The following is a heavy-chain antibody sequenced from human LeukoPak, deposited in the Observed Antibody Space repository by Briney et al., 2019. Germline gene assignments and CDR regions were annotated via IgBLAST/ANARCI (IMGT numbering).Heavy chain of an antibody. J-gene: IGHJ6*02. CDR2: IIPILGIA. V-gene: IGHV1-69*02. CDR3: ARAAAYCGGDCYSGSLNYYGMDV. Sequence: ASVKVSCRASGGTFSSYIISWVRQAPGQGLEWMGRIIPILGIANYAQKFQGRVTITADKSTSTAYMELSSLRSEDTAVYYCARAAAYCGGDCYSGSLNYYGMDVWGQGTTVTVSS. CDR1: GGTFSSYI. D-gene: IGHD2-21*02.